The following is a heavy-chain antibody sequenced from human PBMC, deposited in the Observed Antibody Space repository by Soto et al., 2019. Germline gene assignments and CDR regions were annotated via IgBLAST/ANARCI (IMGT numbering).Heavy chain of an antibody. CDR3: ARVNSYVDTAMVPGDY. V-gene: IGHV1-69*01. CDR2: IIPIFGTA. J-gene: IGHJ4*02. D-gene: IGHD5-18*01. Sequence: SMKVSLKGSGGTLSRYAISWVRQAPGQGLEWMGGIIPIFGTANYAQKFQGRVTITADESTSTAYMELSSLRSEDTAVYYCARVNSYVDTAMVPGDYWGQGTLVTVS. CDR1: GGTLSRYA.